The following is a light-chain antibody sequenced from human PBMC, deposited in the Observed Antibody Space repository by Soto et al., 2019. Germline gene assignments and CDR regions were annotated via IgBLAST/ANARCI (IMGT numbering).Light chain of an antibody. CDR2: AAS. CDR3: QRSSTTPWT. CDR1: QTISTY. Sequence: DIHLTKNKKSLPASVGDRVTITCRASQTISTYVDWYQQKPGTATKFLISAASTLYSGVPSRFSGSGSGTDFTLTITSLQPEDFATYYWQRSSTTPWTFGHGTNVDIK. V-gene: IGKV1-39*01. J-gene: IGKJ1*01.